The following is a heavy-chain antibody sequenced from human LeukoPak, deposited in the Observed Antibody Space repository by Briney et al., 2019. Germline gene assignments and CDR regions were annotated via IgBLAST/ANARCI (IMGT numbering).Heavy chain of an antibody. D-gene: IGHD1-26*01. V-gene: IGHV4-34*01. J-gene: IGHJ4*02. CDR2: INHSGSA. CDR1: GESFSGHY. CDR3: ARRSRDSGNYDGPSGLDY. Sequence: SETLSLTCAVYGESFSGHYWTWVRQAPGRGLEWIGEINHSGSANYKPSLKSRVTISADTSKNQFSLKLTSVTAVDTAVYYCARRSRDSGNYDGPSGLDYWGQGTLVTVSS.